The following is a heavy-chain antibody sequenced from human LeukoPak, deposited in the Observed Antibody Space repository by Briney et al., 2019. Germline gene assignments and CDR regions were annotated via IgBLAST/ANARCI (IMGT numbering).Heavy chain of an antibody. J-gene: IGHJ4*02. D-gene: IGHD3-22*01. CDR3: ARHSQLDSSGYYYSVPYYFDY. CDR1: GGSISSYY. V-gene: IGHV4-59*08. Sequence: SETLSLTCTVSGGSISSYYWSWIRQPPGKGLEWIGYIYYSGSTNYNPSLKSRVTISVDTSKNQFSLKLSSVTAADTAVYYCARHSQLDSSGYYYSVPYYFDYWGQGTLVTVSS. CDR2: IYYSGST.